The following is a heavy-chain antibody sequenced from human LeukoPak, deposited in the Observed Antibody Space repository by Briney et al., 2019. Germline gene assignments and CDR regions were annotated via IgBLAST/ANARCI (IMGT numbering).Heavy chain of an antibody. Sequence: GGSLRLSCAASGFTVSSNYMSWVRQAPGKGLEWVSVIYSGGSTYYADSVRGRFTISRDNSKNTLYLQMNSLRAEDTAVYYCARDLAVAGTGGVYWGQGTLVTVSS. CDR1: GFTVSSNY. CDR2: IYSGGST. V-gene: IGHV3-66*01. CDR3: ARDLAVAGTGGVY. J-gene: IGHJ4*02. D-gene: IGHD6-19*01.